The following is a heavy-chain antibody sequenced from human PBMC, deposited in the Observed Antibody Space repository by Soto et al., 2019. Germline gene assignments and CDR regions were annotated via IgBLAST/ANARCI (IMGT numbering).Heavy chain of an antibody. J-gene: IGHJ6*02. CDR2: ISGSGGST. Sequence: GGSLRLSCAASGFTFSSYAMSWVRQAPGKGLEWVSAISGSGGSTYYADSVKGRFTISRDNSKNTLYLQMNSLRAEDTAVYYYAKGHSGYDRYYYYYGMDVWGQGTTVTVSS. V-gene: IGHV3-23*01. CDR1: GFTFSSYA. CDR3: AKGHSGYDRYYYYYGMDV. D-gene: IGHD5-12*01.